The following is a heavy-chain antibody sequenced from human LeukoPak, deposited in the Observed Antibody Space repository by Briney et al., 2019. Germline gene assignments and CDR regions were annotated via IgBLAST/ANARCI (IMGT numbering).Heavy chain of an antibody. Sequence: GGSLRISCAASGFTFSNYWMTWVRQAPGKGLEWVANIKPDGGAQYYADSVRGRFTISRDNAKNSLYLQMNSLRAEDTAVYYCARDSRPPGDLWGQGTLSPSPQ. CDR2: IKPDGGAQ. CDR3: ARDSRPPGDL. J-gene: IGHJ4*02. CDR1: GFTFSNYW. D-gene: IGHD3-10*01. V-gene: IGHV3-7*01.